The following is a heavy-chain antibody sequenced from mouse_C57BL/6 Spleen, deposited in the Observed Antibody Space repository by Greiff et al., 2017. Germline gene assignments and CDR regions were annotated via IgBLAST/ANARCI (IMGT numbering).Heavy chain of an antibody. J-gene: IGHJ4*01. V-gene: IGHV1-64*01. CDR1: GYTFTSYW. D-gene: IGHD1-1*02. CDR2: IHPNSGST. CDR3: ARTYGGDAMDY. Sequence: QVQLQQPGAELVKPGASVKLSCKASGYTFTSYWMHWVKQRPGQGLEWIGMIHPNSGSTNYNEKFKSKATLTVDKSSSTAYMQLSSLTSEDSAVYYCARTYGGDAMDYWGQGTSVTVSS.